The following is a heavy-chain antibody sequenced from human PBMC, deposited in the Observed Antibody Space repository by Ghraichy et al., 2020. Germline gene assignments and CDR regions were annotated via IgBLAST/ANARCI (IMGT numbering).Heavy chain of an antibody. CDR1: GGSIRRYY. CDR2: IYYSGST. D-gene: IGHD6-19*01. CDR3: ARHVPVAGTWTLDY. J-gene: IGHJ4*02. V-gene: IGHV4-59*08. Sequence: SETLSLTCTVSGGSIRRYYWSWIRQPPGKGLEWIGYIYYSGSTNYNPSLKRRVTISVDTSKNQFYLQLSSVTAADTAVYYCARHVPVAGTWTLDYWGQGTLVTVSS.